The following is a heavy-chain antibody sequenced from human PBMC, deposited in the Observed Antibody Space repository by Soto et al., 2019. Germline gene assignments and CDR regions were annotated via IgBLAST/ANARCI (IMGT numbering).Heavy chain of an antibody. CDR2: IYYSGNT. CDR1: GDSISSGDYY. D-gene: IGHD3-22*01. Sequence: SETLSLTCTVSGDSISSGDYYWSWIRQPPGKGLEWIGCIYYSGNTYYNPSLKRRFSISVDTSKNQFSLKLSSVTAADTAVYYCARGGYYDSSGYYYFAFDIWGQGTMVTVSS. V-gene: IGHV4-30-4*02. CDR3: ARGGYYDSSGYYYFAFDI. J-gene: IGHJ3*02.